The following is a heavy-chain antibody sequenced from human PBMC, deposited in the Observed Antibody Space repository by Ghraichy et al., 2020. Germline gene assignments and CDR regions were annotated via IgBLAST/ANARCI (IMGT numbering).Heavy chain of an antibody. CDR3: ARDREMLQWELENY. J-gene: IGHJ4*02. V-gene: IGHV1-2*02. Sequence: ASVKVSCKASGYTFTGYYMHWVRQAPGQGLEWMGWINPNSGGTNYAQKFQGRVTMTRDTSISTAYMELSRLRSDDTAVYYCARDREMLQWELENYWGQGTLVTVSS. D-gene: IGHD1-26*01. CDR2: INPNSGGT. CDR1: GYTFTGYY.